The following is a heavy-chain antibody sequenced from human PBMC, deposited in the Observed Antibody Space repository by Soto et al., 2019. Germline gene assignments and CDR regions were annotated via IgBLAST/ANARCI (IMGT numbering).Heavy chain of an antibody. CDR2: INPSGGST. V-gene: IGHV1-46*01. J-gene: IGHJ4*02. CDR3: ARDRSIAVAKYYFDY. D-gene: IGHD6-19*01. Sequence: ASVKVSCKASGYIFTSYYMHWVRQAPGQGLEWMGIINPSGGSTSYAQKFQGRVTMTRDTSTSTVYMELSSLRSEDTAVYYCARDRSIAVAKYYFDYWGQGTLVTVSS. CDR1: GYIFTSYY.